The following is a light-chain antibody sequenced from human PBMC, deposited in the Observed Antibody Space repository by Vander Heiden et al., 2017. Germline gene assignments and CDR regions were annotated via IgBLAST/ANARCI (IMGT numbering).Light chain of an antibody. CDR2: RNN. J-gene: IGLJ2*01. CDR1: SSNIGSNY. Sequence: QSVLTRPPSASGTPRQRVTISWSGSSSNIGSNYVYWYQQLPGTAPKLLIYRNNQRPSGVPDRFSGSKSGTSAPLAISGLRSEDEADYYCAAWDDSLSGPGVFGGGTKLTVL. V-gene: IGLV1-47*01. CDR3: AAWDDSLSGPGV.